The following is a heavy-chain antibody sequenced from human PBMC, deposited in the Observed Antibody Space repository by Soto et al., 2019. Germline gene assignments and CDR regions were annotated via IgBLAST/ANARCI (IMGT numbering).Heavy chain of an antibody. CDR2: IYYSGST. CDR3: ARIAAAGSRNWIDP. J-gene: IGHJ5*02. Sequence: QVQLQESGPGLVKPSQTLSLTCSVSGGSISSGGYYWSWIRQHPGKGLEWIGYIYYSGSTYYNPSLKSRVTISVDTSKNQFSLKLSSVTAADTAVYYCARIAAAGSRNWIDPWGQGTLVTVSS. CDR1: GGSISSGGYY. V-gene: IGHV4-31*03. D-gene: IGHD6-13*01.